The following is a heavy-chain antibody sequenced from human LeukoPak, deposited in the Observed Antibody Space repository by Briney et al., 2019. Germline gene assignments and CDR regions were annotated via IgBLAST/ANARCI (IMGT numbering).Heavy chain of an antibody. Sequence: SETLSLTCAVYGGSFSGYYWSWIRQPPGKGLEWIGEINHSGSTNYNPSLKSRVTISVDTSKNQFSLKLSSVTAADTAVYYCARIAQSASRIAAAGTEDYWGQGTLVTVSS. CDR1: GGSFSGYY. J-gene: IGHJ4*02. D-gene: IGHD6-13*01. CDR2: INHSGST. CDR3: ARIAQSASRIAAAGTEDY. V-gene: IGHV4-34*01.